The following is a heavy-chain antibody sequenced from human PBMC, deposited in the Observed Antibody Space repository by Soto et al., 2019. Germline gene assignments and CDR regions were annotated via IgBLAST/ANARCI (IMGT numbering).Heavy chain of an antibody. J-gene: IGHJ5*02. Sequence: EVQLVESGGGLVQPGGSLRLSCAASGFTFSSYWMHWVRQAPGKGLVWVSRINSEGSSTSYADSVKGRFTISRDNAKNTLYLQMNSLRAEDTAVYYCARDHVVSRNWFDPWGQGTLVTVSS. D-gene: IGHD2-21*01. CDR1: GFTFSSYW. CDR3: ARDHVVSRNWFDP. CDR2: INSEGSST. V-gene: IGHV3-74*01.